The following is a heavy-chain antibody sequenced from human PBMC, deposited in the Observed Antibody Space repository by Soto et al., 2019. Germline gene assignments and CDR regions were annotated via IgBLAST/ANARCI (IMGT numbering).Heavy chain of an antibody. V-gene: IGHV1-3*01. Sequence: QVQLVQSGAEVKKPGASVKVSCKTSGYTFTNYAIHWVRQAPGQRLEWMGWINAGDGNTQYSQKFQGRVTITRDTSASTAYMELSSLRSEDAAVYYCARSGSCTSTSCYGGFDIWGQGTMVTVSS. CDR3: ARSGSCTSTSCYGGFDI. CDR1: GYTFTNYA. J-gene: IGHJ3*02. D-gene: IGHD2-2*01. CDR2: INAGDGNT.